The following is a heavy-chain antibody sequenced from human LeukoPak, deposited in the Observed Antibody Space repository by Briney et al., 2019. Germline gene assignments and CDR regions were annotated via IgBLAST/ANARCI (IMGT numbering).Heavy chain of an antibody. V-gene: IGHV4-61*02. Sequence: SQTLSLTCTVSGGSISSGSYYWSWIRQPAGKGLEWIGRIYTSGSTNYNPSLKSRVTISVDTSKNQISLRLSSVPAADTAVYYCARSYYMDVWGKGTTGTVSS. CDR1: GGSISSGSYY. CDR2: IYTSGST. CDR3: ARSYYMDV. J-gene: IGHJ6*03.